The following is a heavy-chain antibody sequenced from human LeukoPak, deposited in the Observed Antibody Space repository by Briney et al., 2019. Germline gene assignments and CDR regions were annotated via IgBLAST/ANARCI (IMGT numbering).Heavy chain of an antibody. CDR1: GFTVSSNY. CDR2: IYSGGST. CDR3: ARATGGNSVYFDY. J-gene: IGHJ4*02. Sequence: GGSLRLSCAASGFTVSSNYMSWVRQAPGKGLEWVSVIYSGGSTYYADSVKGRFTISRDNSKNTLYLQMNSLRAEDTAVYYCARATGGNSVYFDYWGQGTLVTVSS. D-gene: IGHD4-23*01. V-gene: IGHV3-53*01.